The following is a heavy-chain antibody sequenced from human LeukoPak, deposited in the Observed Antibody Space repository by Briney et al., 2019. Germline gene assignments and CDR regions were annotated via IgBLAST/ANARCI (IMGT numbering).Heavy chain of an antibody. V-gene: IGHV4-34*01. D-gene: IGHD6-13*01. CDR1: GGSFSSNY. J-gene: IGHJ6*03. CDR3: AREGPRSYYYYYYMDV. Sequence: PSESLSLTFAVYGGSFSSNYCSWIRQPPGKGMEWIGAINHSGRTNTHPSLNSRVTISVDTSKNQFSLKLSSVTAADTAVYYCAREGPRSYYYYYYMDVWGKGTTVTVSS. CDR2: INHSGRT.